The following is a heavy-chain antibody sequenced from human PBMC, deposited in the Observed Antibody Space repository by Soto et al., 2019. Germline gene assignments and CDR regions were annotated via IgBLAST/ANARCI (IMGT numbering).Heavy chain of an antibody. D-gene: IGHD5-18*01. V-gene: IGHV4-39*01. CDR1: GGSISSSSYY. Sequence: QLQLQESGPGLVKPSETLSLTCTVSGGSISSSSYYWGWIRQPPGKGLEWIGSIYYSGSTYYNPSLKSRVTISVDTSKNQFALKLSSVTAADTAVYYCARTGGIYSYGYLAYWGQGTLVTVSS. CDR3: ARTGGIYSYGYLAY. J-gene: IGHJ4*02. CDR2: IYYSGST.